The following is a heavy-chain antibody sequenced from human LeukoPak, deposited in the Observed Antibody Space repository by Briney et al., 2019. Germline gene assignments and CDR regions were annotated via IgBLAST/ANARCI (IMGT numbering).Heavy chain of an antibody. Sequence: SETLSLTCAVYGGSFRGYYWNWIRHPPGKGLEWLGEINHSGSTNYNPSLKRPVTKPEKTSKNQFSLKLSSVTAADTALYYCARARQIQLWHNMPFNYWGQGTLVTVSS. J-gene: IGHJ4*02. D-gene: IGHD5-18*01. CDR1: GGSFRGYY. CDR2: INHSGST. V-gene: IGHV4-34*01. CDR3: ARARQIQLWHNMPFNY.